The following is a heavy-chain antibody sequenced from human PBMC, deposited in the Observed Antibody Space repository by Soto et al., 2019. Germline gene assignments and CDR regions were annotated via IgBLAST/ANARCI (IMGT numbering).Heavy chain of an antibody. V-gene: IGHV3-23*01. D-gene: IGHD3-10*01. CDR1: GFTFSSYA. CDR2: ISGSGGST. CDR3: AKAGRGVIISYYYYYMDV. J-gene: IGHJ6*03. Sequence: EVQLLESGGGLVQPGGSLRLSCAASGFTFSSYAMSWVRQAPGKGLEWVSAISGSGGSTYYADSVKGRFTISRDNSKNTLYLQMNSLRAEDTAVYYCAKAGRGVIISYYYYYMDVWGKGTTVTVSS.